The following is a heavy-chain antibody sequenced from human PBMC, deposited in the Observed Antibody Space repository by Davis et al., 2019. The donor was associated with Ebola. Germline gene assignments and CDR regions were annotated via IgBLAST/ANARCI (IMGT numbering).Heavy chain of an antibody. CDR1: GFKFDDHA. Sequence: GGSLRLSCIASGFKFDDHAMNWVRQSPGRGLEWVSGISWDSGTVLYAESVEGRFTISRDNSKNTLYLQMNSLRAEDTAVYYCAKRGYIDYWGQGTLVTVSS. J-gene: IGHJ4*02. D-gene: IGHD3-10*01. CDR2: ISWDSGTV. V-gene: IGHV3-9*01. CDR3: AKRGYIDY.